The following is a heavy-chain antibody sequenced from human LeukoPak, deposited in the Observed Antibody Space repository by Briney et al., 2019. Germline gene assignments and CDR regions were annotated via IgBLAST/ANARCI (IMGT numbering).Heavy chain of an antibody. J-gene: IGHJ4*02. V-gene: IGHV4-31*03. CDR1: GGSISSGGYY. CDR3: ARGRRGSGYGFPSPEY. D-gene: IGHD5-12*01. CDR2: IYYSGGT. Sequence: SETLSLTCTVSGGSISSGGYYWSWIRQHPGKGLECIGQIYYSGGTYYNPSLRSRATISVDTSKNQFSLNLTSVSAADTAIYYCARGRRGSGYGFPSPEYWGQGTLVTVSS.